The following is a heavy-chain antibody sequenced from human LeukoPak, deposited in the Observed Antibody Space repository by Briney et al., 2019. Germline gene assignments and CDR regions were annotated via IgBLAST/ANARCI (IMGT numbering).Heavy chain of an antibody. V-gene: IGHV3-53*01. CDR2: IYSDGNT. Sequence: GSLRLSCAASGFTFSTNHMTWVRQAPGKGPEWVSVIYSDGNTYYADSVKGQFTISRDNSKNTLYLQMNSLRAEDTAVYYCVRDLTWGQGTLVTVSS. J-gene: IGHJ5*02. CDR1: GFTFSTNH. CDR3: VRDLT.